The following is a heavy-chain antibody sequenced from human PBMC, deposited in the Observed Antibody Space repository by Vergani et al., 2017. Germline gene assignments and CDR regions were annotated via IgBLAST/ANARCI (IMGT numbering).Heavy chain of an antibody. CDR3: ARVRGIHCSGGSCYPRPDAFDI. D-gene: IGHD2-15*01. J-gene: IGHJ3*02. Sequence: QVQLVQSGDEVKKPGASVKVSCKASGYTFTGYYMHWVRQAPGQGLEWMGWNNPNSGGTNYAQKVQGRVTMTMDTSISTAYMELSRLRSDDTAVYYCARVRGIHCSGGSCYPRPDAFDIWGQGTMVTVSS. CDR2: NNPNSGGT. V-gene: IGHV1-2*02. CDR1: GYTFTGYY.